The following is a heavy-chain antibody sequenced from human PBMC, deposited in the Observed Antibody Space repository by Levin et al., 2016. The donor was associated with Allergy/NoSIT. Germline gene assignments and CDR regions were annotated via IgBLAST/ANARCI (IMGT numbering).Heavy chain of an antibody. CDR3: ATSIKAVNFDY. Sequence: VKVSCKASGGTFSSYAISWVRQAPGQGLEWMGRIIPILGIANYAQKFQGRVTITADKSTSTAYMELSSLRSEDTAVYYCATSIKAVNFDYWGQGTLVTVSS. CDR1: GGTFSSYA. J-gene: IGHJ4*02. CDR2: IIPILGIA. D-gene: IGHD3-10*01. V-gene: IGHV1-69*04.